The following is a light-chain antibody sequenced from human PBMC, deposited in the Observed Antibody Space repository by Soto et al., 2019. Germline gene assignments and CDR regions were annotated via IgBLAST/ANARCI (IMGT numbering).Light chain of an antibody. CDR3: LQHATSPLT. V-gene: IGKV3-20*01. Sequence: EIVLTQSPSTLFLSPGERATLSCRASQSVGNNYLSWYQQKPGQAPRLLIYNASNRAAGIPDRFSGSGSGTDFSLNISRLEPEDVAVYFCLQHATSPLTFGPVTKVSLK. CDR2: NAS. J-gene: IGKJ3*01. CDR1: QSVGNNY.